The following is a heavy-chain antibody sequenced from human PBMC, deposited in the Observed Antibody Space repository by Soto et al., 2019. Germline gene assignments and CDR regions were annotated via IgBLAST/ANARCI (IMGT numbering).Heavy chain of an antibody. J-gene: IGHJ6*02. CDR1: GYSFTSYW. V-gene: IGHV5-10-1*01. Sequence: PGESLKISCKGSGYSFTSYWISWVRQMPGKGLEWMGRIDPSDSYTNYSPSFQGHVTISADKSISTAYLQWSSLKASDTAMYYCGSGIAAAGIRRIYYGMDVWGQGTTVTVSS. D-gene: IGHD6-13*01. CDR3: GSGIAAAGIRRIYYGMDV. CDR2: IDPSDSYT.